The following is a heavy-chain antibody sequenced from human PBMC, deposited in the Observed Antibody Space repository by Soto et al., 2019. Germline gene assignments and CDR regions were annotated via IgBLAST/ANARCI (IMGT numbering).Heavy chain of an antibody. CDR3: ARDRRVRTYYYYGMDV. V-gene: IGHV4-61*01. D-gene: IGHD1-7*01. CDR2: IYYSGST. Sequence: SETLSLTCTVSGGSVSSGSNYWSWIRQPPGKGLEWIGYIYYSGSTNYNPSLKSRVTISVDTSKNQFSLKLSSVTAADTAVYYCARDRRVRTYYYYGMDVLGQVTTVTVSS. CDR1: GGSVSSGSNY. J-gene: IGHJ6*02.